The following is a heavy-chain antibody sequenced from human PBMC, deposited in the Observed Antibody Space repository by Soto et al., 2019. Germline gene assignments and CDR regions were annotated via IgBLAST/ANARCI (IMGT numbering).Heavy chain of an antibody. CDR3: ARALVTANH. Sequence: GGSLSLSCAASGFTFSSYSMNWVRQAPGKGLEWVSYISSTSSTIYYVDSVKGRFTISRDNAKNSLYLQMNSLRAEDTAVYYCARALVTANHWGQGTLVTVS. V-gene: IGHV3-48*01. J-gene: IGHJ5*02. D-gene: IGHD2-21*02. CDR2: ISSTSSTI. CDR1: GFTFSSYS.